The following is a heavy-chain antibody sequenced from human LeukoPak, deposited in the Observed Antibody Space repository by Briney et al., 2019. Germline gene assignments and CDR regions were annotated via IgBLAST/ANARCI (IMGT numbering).Heavy chain of an antibody. CDR1: GGTFSSFA. D-gene: IGHD3-16*01. CDR2: IIPIFGTA. V-gene: IGHV1-69*06. Sequence: SVKVSCKASGGTFSSFAISWVRQAPGQGLEWMGAIIPIFGTANYAQKFQGRVTSTADKSTSTAYMELRGLRSDDTAVYYCARDGGGVMIDYWGQGTLVTVSS. CDR3: ARDGGGVMIDY. J-gene: IGHJ4*02.